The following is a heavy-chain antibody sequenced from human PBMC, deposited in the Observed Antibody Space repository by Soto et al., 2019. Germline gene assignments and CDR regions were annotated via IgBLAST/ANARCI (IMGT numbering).Heavy chain of an antibody. V-gene: IGHV4-4*07. CDR2: VFGTGSP. J-gene: IGHJ5*02. CDR3: ARAYWHNTWGSIPAAFDP. CDR1: GASMTNYH. Sequence: QVQLQESGPGVVKPSETLSLTCTVSGASMTNYHWNWVRQSAGGGLEYIGRVFGTGSPDYNPSLKIRVTVSLDLSETQFSLTLTSVTAADTAVYYCARAYWHNTWGSIPAAFDPWGQGTLVIVSS. D-gene: IGHD3-16*01.